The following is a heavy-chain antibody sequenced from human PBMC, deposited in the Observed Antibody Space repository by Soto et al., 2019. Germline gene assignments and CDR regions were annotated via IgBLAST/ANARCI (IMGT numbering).Heavy chain of an antibody. CDR2: ISSSGTTI. V-gene: IGHV3-48*03. CDR1: RFTFSSYK. J-gene: IGHJ3*02. Sequence: EVQLVESGGGLVQPGGSLRLSCAASRFTFSSYKMNWVRQAPGKGLEWVSHISSSGTTIYYADSVKGRFTISRDNAKHSLYLQMNSLRAEDTAVYYCARQPPRELGWACAFDIWGQGTMVTVSS. D-gene: IGHD3-10*01. CDR3: ARQPPRELGWACAFDI.